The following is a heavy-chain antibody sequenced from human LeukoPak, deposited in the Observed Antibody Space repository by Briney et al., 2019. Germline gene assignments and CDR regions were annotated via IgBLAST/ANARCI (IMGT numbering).Heavy chain of an antibody. CDR2: ITSSTKTL. D-gene: IGHD2-21*01. Sequence: PGGSLSLSCAASGFTFSTSGLGWVRQPPGKGLEWLSYITSSTKTLYLDPVQSRFPISRDNAKNSLYLQMDGLREEDTAVYYCARHRGGGLWFFDFWGQGTLVTVSS. CDR1: GFTFSTSG. V-gene: IGHV3-48*02. CDR3: ARHRGGGLWFFDF. J-gene: IGHJ4*02.